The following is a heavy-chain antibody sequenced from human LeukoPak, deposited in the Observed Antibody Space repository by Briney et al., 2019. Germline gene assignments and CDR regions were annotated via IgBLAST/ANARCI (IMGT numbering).Heavy chain of an antibody. Sequence: SVKVSCKASGRTFTSFAISWVRQAPGQGLEWMGGFNPILGIANYAQKFQGRVTITADTSTSTAYMELSSLRSEDTAVYYCASEGSIVVVPAAIGGLDYWGQGTLVTVSS. V-gene: IGHV1-69*04. CDR2: FNPILGIA. CDR1: GRTFTSFA. J-gene: IGHJ4*02. CDR3: ASEGSIVVVPAAIGGLDY. D-gene: IGHD2-2*01.